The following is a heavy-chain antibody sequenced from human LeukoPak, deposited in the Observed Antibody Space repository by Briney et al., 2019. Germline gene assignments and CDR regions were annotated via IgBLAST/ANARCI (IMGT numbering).Heavy chain of an antibody. CDR2: IRGSGGST. D-gene: IGHD6-19*01. J-gene: IGHJ4*02. V-gene: IGHV3-23*01. CDR1: GFTFSNYA. Sequence: GGSPRLSCAASGFTFSNYAMNWVRQAPGKGLEWVSAIRGSGGSTYYADSVKGRFTISRDNSKNTLYLQMNSLRAEDTAIYYCAKPVGSSGWYGDFDCWGQGTLVTVSS. CDR3: AKPVGSSGWYGDFDC.